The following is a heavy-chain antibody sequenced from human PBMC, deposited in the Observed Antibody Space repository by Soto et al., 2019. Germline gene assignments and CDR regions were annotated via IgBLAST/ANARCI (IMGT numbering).Heavy chain of an antibody. J-gene: IGHJ4*02. V-gene: IGHV1-8*01. Sequence: ASVKVSCKASGYTFTSYDINWVRQATGQGLEWMGWMNPNSGNTGYAQKFQGRVTMTRNTSISTAYMELSSLRSEDTAVYYCARVGLLWFGESVDYWGQGTLVTVYS. CDR3: ARVGLLWFGESVDY. CDR1: GYTFTSYD. D-gene: IGHD3-10*01. CDR2: MNPNSGNT.